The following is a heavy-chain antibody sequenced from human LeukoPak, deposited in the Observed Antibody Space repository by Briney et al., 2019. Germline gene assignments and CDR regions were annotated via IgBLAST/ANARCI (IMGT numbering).Heavy chain of an antibody. CDR3: ARAGVVPAGPFDY. V-gene: IGHV1-69*01. J-gene: IGHJ4*02. CDR1: GGTFSSYA. D-gene: IGHD2-2*01. CDR2: IIPIFGTA. Sequence: SVKVSCKASGGTFSSYAISWVRQAPGQGLEWMGGIIPIFGTANYAQKFQGRVTITADESTSTAYMELSSLRSEDTAVYYCARAGVVPAGPFDYWGQGTLVTVSS.